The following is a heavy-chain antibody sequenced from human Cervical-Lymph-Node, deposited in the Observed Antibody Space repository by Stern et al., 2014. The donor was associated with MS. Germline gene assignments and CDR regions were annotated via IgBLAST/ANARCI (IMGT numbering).Heavy chain of an antibody. J-gene: IGHJ4*02. V-gene: IGHV1-18*01. D-gene: IGHD3-3*01. Sequence: VQLVESGAEVKKPGASVKVSCKASGYTFTSYGISWVRQAPGQGLEWMGWISAYNGNTNYAQKRQGRVTVNTDRSTRTAYMVLRSLRSDGTAVYYCARDPGGIRSLDYWGQGTLVTGSS. CDR1: GYTFTSYG. CDR3: ARDPGGIRSLDY. CDR2: ISAYNGNT.